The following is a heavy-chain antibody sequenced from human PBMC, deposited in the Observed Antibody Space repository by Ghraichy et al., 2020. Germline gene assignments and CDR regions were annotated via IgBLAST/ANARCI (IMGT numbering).Heavy chain of an antibody. D-gene: IGHD6-19*01. CDR2: ISGSGGST. CDR1: GFTFSSYA. CDR3: AKDLHSSSSGPCYFDY. Sequence: GGSLRLSCAASGFTFSSYAMSWVRQAPGKGLEWVSAISGSGGSTYYADSVKGRFTISRDNSKNTLYLQMNSLRAEDTAVYYCAKDLHSSSSGPCYFDYWGQGTLVTVSS. V-gene: IGHV3-23*01. J-gene: IGHJ4*02.